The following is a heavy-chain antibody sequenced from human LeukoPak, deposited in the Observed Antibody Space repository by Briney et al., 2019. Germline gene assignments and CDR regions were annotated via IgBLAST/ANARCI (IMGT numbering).Heavy chain of an antibody. D-gene: IGHD1-26*01. CDR3: AKDDPTGRYL. CDR2: ISYDGSNK. Sequence: GRSLRLSCAASGFIFSSYGMHWVRQAPGKGLEWVALISYDGSNKYYADSVKGRFTISRDNSKNTVYLQMNSLRAEDTAVYYCAKDDPTGRYLWGQGTLVTVSS. V-gene: IGHV3-30*18. J-gene: IGHJ4*02. CDR1: GFIFSSYG.